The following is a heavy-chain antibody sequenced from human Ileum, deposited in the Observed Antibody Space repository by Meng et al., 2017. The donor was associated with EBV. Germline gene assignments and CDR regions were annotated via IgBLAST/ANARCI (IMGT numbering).Heavy chain of an antibody. CDR3: TNLSF. D-gene: IGHD2/OR15-2a*01. Sequence: LVGSGGGVVQPGRSLRVSCEASGFSFDTFDMHWARQAPGKGLEWVAVISYDENIKFYADSVKGRFTISRDNSKNTLYLQLNSLRPDDTAFYYCTNLSFWGQGTLVTVSS. J-gene: IGHJ4*02. CDR1: GFSFDTFD. V-gene: IGHV3-30*18. CDR2: ISYDENIK.